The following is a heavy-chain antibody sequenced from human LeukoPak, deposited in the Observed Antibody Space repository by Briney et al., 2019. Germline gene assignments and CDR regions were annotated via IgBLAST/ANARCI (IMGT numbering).Heavy chain of an antibody. CDR2: FDPEDGET. CDR1: GYTLTELS. Sequence: GASVKVSCKVSGYTLTELSMHWVRQAPRKGLEWMGGFDPEDGETIYAQKFQGRVTMTEDTSTDTAYMELSSLRSEDTAVYYCATVSEVGATPDWFDPWGQGTLVTVSS. D-gene: IGHD1-26*01. V-gene: IGHV1-24*01. J-gene: IGHJ5*02. CDR3: ATVSEVGATPDWFDP.